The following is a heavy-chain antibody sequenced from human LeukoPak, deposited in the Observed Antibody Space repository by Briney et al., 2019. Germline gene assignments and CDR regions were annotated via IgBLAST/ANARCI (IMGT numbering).Heavy chain of an antibody. J-gene: IGHJ3*02. Sequence: TSETLSLTCSVSRGSISSYHWSWIRQPAGKGLEWIGRISTSGSANYNPSLTSRLTISLDTSKNQFSLKLSSVTAADTAVYYCARDQMATSFSAFDIWGQGTMVTVSS. CDR2: ISTSGSA. V-gene: IGHV4-4*07. CDR1: RGSISSYH. CDR3: ARDQMATSFSAFDI. D-gene: IGHD5-24*01.